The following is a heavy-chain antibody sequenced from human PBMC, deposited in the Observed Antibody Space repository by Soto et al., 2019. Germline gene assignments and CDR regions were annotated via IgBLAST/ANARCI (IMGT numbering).Heavy chain of an antibody. D-gene: IGHD3-3*01. CDR3: ARGVRLENDPFFGY. V-gene: IGHV4-59*01. CDR1: GGSISSYY. Sequence: SETLSLTCTVSGGSISSYYWSWIRQPPGKGLEWIGYIYYSGSTNYNPSLKSRVTISVDTSKNQFSLKLSSVTAADTAVYYWARGVRLENDPFFGYWGQGTLVTVSS. CDR2: IYYSGST. J-gene: IGHJ4*02.